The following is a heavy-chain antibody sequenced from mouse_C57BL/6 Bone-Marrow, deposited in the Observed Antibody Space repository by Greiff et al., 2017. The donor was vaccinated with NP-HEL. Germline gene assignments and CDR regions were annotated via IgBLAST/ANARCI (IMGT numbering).Heavy chain of an antibody. Sequence: EVQRVESGTVLARPGASVKMSCKTSGYTFTSYWMHWVKQRPGQGLECIGAIYPGNSDTSYNQKFKGKAKLTAVTSASTAYMELSSLTNEDSAVYYCVWLRRNFDYWGQGTTLTVSS. CDR1: GYTFTSYW. J-gene: IGHJ2*01. V-gene: IGHV1-5*01. D-gene: IGHD2-2*01. CDR3: VWLRRNFDY. CDR2: IYPGNSDT.